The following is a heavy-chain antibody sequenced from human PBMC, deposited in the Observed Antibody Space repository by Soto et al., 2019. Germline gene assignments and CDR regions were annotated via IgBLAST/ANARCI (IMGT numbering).Heavy chain of an antibody. V-gene: IGHV1-69*02. Sequence: SVKVSCKASGDTFTTYTISWVRQAPGQGLEWTGRIIPMLNIVDYAQQFQGRVTITADKSTNTAYMELSSLRSEDTAVYYCARVLGRSRPESFKAWGQSTLVSVS. CDR1: GDTFTTYT. J-gene: IGHJ1*01. CDR2: IIPMLNIV. CDR3: ARVLGRSRPESFKA.